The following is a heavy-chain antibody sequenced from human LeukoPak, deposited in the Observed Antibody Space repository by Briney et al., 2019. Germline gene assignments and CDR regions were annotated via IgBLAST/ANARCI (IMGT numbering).Heavy chain of an antibody. V-gene: IGHV4-39*01. CDR1: GGSISSSSYY. D-gene: IGHD3-3*01. J-gene: IGHJ4*02. Sequence: SETLSLTCTVSGGSISSSSYYWGWIRQPPGKGLEWIGSIYYSGSTYYNPSLKSRVTISVDTSKNQFSLKLSSVTAADTAVYYCARPYDFWSGPVDYWGQGTLVTVSS. CDR2: IYYSGST. CDR3: ARPYDFWSGPVDY.